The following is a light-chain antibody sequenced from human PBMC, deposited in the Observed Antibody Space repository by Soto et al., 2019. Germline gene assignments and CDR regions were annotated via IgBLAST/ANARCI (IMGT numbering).Light chain of an antibody. CDR1: QSVSSSY. CDR3: QQYNNWPWT. CDR2: GAS. Sequence: EIAMTQSPATLSVSPGERATLSCRASQSVSSSYLAWYQQKPGQAPRLLIYGASTRATGIPARFSGSGSGTEFTLTISSLQSEDFAVYYCQQYNNWPWTFGQGTKVDIK. J-gene: IGKJ1*01. V-gene: IGKV3-15*01.